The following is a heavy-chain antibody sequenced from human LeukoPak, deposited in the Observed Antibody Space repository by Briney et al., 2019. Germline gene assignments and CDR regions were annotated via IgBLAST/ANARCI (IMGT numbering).Heavy chain of an antibody. J-gene: IGHJ3*02. CDR3: ARTYIAARRANAFDI. CDR2: IYHSGST. D-gene: IGHD6-6*01. Sequence: SQTLSLTCAVSGCSISSGGYSWGWIRQPPGKGLEWIVYIYHSGSTYYNPSLKSRVNISVDRSKNQFSLKLSSVTAADTAVYYCARTYIAARRANAFDIWGQGTMVTVSS. V-gene: IGHV4-30-2*01. CDR1: GCSISSGGYS.